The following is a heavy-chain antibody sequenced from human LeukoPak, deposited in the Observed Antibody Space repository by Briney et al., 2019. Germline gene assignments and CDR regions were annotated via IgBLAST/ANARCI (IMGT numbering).Heavy chain of an antibody. CDR1: GGSISSYY. Sequence: PSETLSLTCPVPGGSISSYYWSWIRQPAGKGLEWIGRIYTSGSTNYNPSLKSRVTMSVDTSKNQFSLKLSSVTAADTAVYYCAREGEDLRFLEWLPRDGMDVWGQGTTVTVSS. J-gene: IGHJ6*02. CDR3: AREGEDLRFLEWLPRDGMDV. V-gene: IGHV4-4*07. D-gene: IGHD3-3*01. CDR2: IYTSGST.